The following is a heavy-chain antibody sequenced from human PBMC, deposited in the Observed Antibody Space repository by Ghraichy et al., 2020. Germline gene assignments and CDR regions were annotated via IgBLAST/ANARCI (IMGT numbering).Heavy chain of an antibody. D-gene: IGHD6-6*01. V-gene: IGHV3-7*01. Sequence: GGSLRLSCAASGFTFSSYWMSWVRQAPGKGLEWVANIKQDGSEKYYVDSVKGRFTISRDNAKNSPYLQMNSLRAEDTAVYYCARFQLAVAFDIWGQGTMVTVSS. CDR3: ARFQLAVAFDI. CDR1: GFTFSSYW. J-gene: IGHJ3*02. CDR2: IKQDGSEK.